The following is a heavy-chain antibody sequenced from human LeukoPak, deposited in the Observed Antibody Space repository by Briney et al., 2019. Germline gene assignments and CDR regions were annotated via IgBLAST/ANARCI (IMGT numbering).Heavy chain of an antibody. CDR1: GYTFTGYY. V-gene: IGHV1-2*02. CDR3: ARGQNVLRYFDWLLLFDY. Sequence: RASVKVSCKASGYTFTGYYMHWVRQAPGQGLEWMGWINPNSGGTNYAQKFQGRVTMTRDTSISTAYMELSRLRSDDTAVYYCARGQNVLRYFDWLLLFDYWGQGTLVTVSS. CDR2: INPNSGGT. D-gene: IGHD3-9*01. J-gene: IGHJ4*02.